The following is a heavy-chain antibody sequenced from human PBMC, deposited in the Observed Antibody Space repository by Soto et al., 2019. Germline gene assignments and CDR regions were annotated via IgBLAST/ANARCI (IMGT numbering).Heavy chain of an antibody. D-gene: IGHD3-16*01. V-gene: IGHV3-23*01. Sequence: GGSLRLSCAASGFTFSTYAMSWVRQAPGKGLEWVSVISGSGGNTYYADSVKGRFTISRDNSRNTLSLQMNSLRAGDTALYYCAKALGGPNTGSDSWGQGTLVTVSS. CDR2: ISGSGGNT. CDR3: AKALGGPNTGSDS. CDR1: GFTFSTYA. J-gene: IGHJ4*02.